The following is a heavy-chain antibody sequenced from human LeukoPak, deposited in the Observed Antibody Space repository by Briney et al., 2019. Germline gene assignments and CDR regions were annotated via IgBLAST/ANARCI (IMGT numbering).Heavy chain of an antibody. V-gene: IGHV3-21*01. Sequence: PGGSLRLSCAASGFTFSSYSMNWVRQAPGKGLEWVSSISSSSSYIYYADSVKGRFTISRDNAKNSPYLQMNSLRAEDTAVYYCARGDRITMVRGADYWGQGTLVTVSS. CDR3: ARGDRITMVRGADY. CDR1: GFTFSSYS. D-gene: IGHD3-10*01. CDR2: ISSSSSYI. J-gene: IGHJ4*02.